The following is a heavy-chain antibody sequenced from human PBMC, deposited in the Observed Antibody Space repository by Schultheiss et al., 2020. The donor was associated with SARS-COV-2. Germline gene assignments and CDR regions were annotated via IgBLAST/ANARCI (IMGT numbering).Heavy chain of an antibody. CDR1: GFTFSYYY. Sequence: GGSLRLSCAASGFTFSYYYMSGVRQAPGKGLEWVSAISGSGGSTYYADSVKGRFTISRDNSKNTLYLQMNSLRAEDTAVYYCAKGKFRISVGFALDVWGQGTTVTVSS. CDR2: ISGSGGST. CDR3: AKGKFRISVGFALDV. V-gene: IGHV3-23*01. J-gene: IGHJ6*02. D-gene: IGHD2-15*01.